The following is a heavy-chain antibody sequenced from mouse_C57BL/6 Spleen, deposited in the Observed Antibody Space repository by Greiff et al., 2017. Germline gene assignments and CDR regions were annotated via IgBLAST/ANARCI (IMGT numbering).Heavy chain of an antibody. CDR1: GFSFNTYA. V-gene: IGHV10-1*01. J-gene: IGHJ4*01. Sequence: EVQLVESGGGLVQPKGSLKLSCAASGFSFNTYAMNWVRQAPGKGLEWVARIRSKSNNYATYYADSVKDRFTISRDDSESMLYLQMNNLKTEDTAMYYCVRHGDYDDIDYAMDYWGQGTTVTVSS. D-gene: IGHD2-4*01. CDR3: VRHGDYDDIDYAMDY. CDR2: IRSKSNNYAT.